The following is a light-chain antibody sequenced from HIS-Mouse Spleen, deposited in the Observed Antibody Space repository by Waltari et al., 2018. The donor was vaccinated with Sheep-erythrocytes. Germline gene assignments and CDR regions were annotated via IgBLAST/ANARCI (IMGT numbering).Light chain of an antibody. CDR3: CSYAGSSTPWV. CDR2: EGS. J-gene: IGLJ3*02. V-gene: IGLV2-23*01. Sequence: QSALTQPASVSGSPGQSITISCTGTSSDVGRYNLLSSYQQHPGKAPKLMIYEGSKRPSGVSNRFSGSKSGNTASLTISGLQAEDEADYYCCSYAGSSTPWVFGGGTKLTVL. CDR1: SSDVGRYNL.